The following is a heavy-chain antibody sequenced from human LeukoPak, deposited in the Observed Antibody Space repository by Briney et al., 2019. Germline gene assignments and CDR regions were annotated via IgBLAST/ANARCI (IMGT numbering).Heavy chain of an antibody. CDR2: IYPADSDT. V-gene: IGHV5-51*01. D-gene: IGHD1/OR15-1a*01. CDR3: ARQSRDVSNTRGYFFDY. J-gene: IGHJ4*02. CDR1: GYIFTNYW. Sequence: GASLKISCQVSGYIFTNYWIGWVRQLPGKGLESMGIIYPADSDTTYSPSFQGQVTISVDQSTPPFYLHWTSLNASDTAIYYCARQSRDVSNTRGYFFDYWGQGTLVTVSS.